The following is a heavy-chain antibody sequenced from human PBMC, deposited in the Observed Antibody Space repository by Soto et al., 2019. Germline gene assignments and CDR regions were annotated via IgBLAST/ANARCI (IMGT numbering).Heavy chain of an antibody. J-gene: IGHJ6*02. CDR2: ISSSSSYI. V-gene: IGHV3-21*03. CDR3: TTDPPTPNRNTYYHYGMDV. Sequence: GGSLSLLCAASEFEFCSYNMGWVRRAQGEGLEGVSYISSSSSYIYYADSVKGRFTISRDNAKNSLYLQMNSLRAEDTAVYYCTTDPPTPNRNTYYHYGMDVWGHRTTVTVTS. CDR1: EFEFCSYN.